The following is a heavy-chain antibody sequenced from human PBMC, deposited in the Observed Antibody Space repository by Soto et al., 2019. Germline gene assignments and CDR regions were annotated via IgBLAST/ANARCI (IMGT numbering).Heavy chain of an antibody. CDR2: ISSDGSIK. D-gene: IGHD1-26*01. J-gene: IGHJ4*02. CDR1: GFTFSTFG. CDR3: AKDRPYIGSY. V-gene: IGHV3-30*18. Sequence: QVQLVVSGGGVVQPGRSLRLSCAASGFTFSTFGMHWVRQAPGKALEWVAVISSDGSIKYYADSVKGRFTISRDNSKNMLYLQMNSLRTEDTAVYYCAKDRPYIGSYWGQGILVTVSS.